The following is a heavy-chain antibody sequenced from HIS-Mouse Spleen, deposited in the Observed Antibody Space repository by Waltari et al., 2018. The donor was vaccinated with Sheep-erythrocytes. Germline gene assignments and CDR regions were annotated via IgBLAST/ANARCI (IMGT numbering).Heavy chain of an antibody. D-gene: IGHD6-19*01. CDR3: ALSVDLAGAFDI. CDR1: GGSFSGYY. V-gene: IGHV4-34*01. Sequence: QVQLQQWGAGLLEPSETLSLTCAVDGGSFSGYYWSWIPQPPGTGLGWIGEINHSGSTNYNPSLKSRVTISVDTSKNQFSLKLSSVTAADTAVCYCALSVDLAGAFDIWGQGTMVTVSS. CDR2: INHSGST. J-gene: IGHJ3*02.